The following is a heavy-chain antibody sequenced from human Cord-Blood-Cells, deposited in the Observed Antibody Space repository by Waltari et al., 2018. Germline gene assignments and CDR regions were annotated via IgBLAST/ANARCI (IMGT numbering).Heavy chain of an antibody. D-gene: IGHD6-13*01. CDR3: ARPYSSSWYRGYFDY. Sequence: QLQLQESGPGLVKPSETLSLTCTVSCGSIRSSRYYWGRIRPPPGKGLEWLGSIYYSGSTYYNPSLKSRVTISVDTSKNQFSLKLSSVTAADTAVYYCARPYSSSWYRGYFDYWGQGTLVTVSS. CDR1: CGSIRSSRYY. J-gene: IGHJ4*02. CDR2: IYYSGST. V-gene: IGHV4-39*01.